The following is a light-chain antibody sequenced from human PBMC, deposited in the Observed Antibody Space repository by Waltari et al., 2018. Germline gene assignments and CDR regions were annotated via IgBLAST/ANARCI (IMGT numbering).Light chain of an antibody. J-gene: IGLJ2*01. CDR1: RSDVGGYNF. CDR3: SSYAGNYVA. CDR2: DVT. V-gene: IGLV2-11*01. Sequence: QSALTQPRSVSGSPGQSVTISCTGTRSDVGGYNFVSWYQQHPGTAPKRIISDVTKRPGGVPDRFSGSKSGNTASLTISGLQAEDEADYYCSSYAGNYVAFGGGTKLTVL.